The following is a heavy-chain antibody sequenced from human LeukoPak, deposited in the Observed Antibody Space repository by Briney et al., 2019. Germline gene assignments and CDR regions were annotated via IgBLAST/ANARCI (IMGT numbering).Heavy chain of an antibody. D-gene: IGHD4-17*01. CDR1: GYTFTGYY. J-gene: IGHJ4*02. CDR2: INPNSGGT. CDR3: ARALYGVRYFDY. Sequence: ASVKVSRKASGYTFTGYYMHWVRQAPGQGLEWMGWINPNSGGTNYAQKFQGRVTMTRDTSISTAYMELSRLRSDDTAVYYCARALYGVRYFDYWGQGTLVTVSS. V-gene: IGHV1-2*02.